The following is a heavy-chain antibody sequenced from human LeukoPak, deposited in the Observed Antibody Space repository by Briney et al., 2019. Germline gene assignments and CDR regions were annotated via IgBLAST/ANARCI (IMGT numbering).Heavy chain of an antibody. CDR2: IYYSGST. J-gene: IGHJ2*01. CDR1: GGSISSYY. V-gene: IGHV4-59*01. Sequence: SETLSLTCTVSGGSISSYYWSWIRQPPGKGLEWIGYIYYSGSTNYNPSLKSRVTISVDTSKNQFSLKLSSVTAADTAVYYCARGYGDYERSWYFDLWGRGTLVTVSS. CDR3: ARGYGDYERSWYFDL. D-gene: IGHD4-17*01.